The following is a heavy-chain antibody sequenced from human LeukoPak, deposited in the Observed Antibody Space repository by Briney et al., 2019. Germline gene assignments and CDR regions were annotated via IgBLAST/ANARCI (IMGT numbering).Heavy chain of an antibody. D-gene: IGHD3-22*01. V-gene: IGHV3-30*14. Sequence: PGGSLRLSCAASGFTFSSYAMHWVRQAPGKGLEWVAVISYDGSNKYYADSVKGRFTIFRDNSKNTLYLQMNSLRAEDTAVYYCARDSSGYQGTDAFDIWGQGTMVTVSS. CDR3: ARDSSGYQGTDAFDI. CDR2: ISYDGSNK. CDR1: GFTFSSYA. J-gene: IGHJ3*02.